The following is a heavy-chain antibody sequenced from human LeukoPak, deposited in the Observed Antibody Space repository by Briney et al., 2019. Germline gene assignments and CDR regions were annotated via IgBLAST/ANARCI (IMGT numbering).Heavy chain of an antibody. D-gene: IGHD5-12*01. CDR3: ARVKDSGYDLDY. V-gene: IGHV1-69*04. CDR2: IIPMLGIT. Sequence: GASVKVSCKASGGTFSSYDISWVRQAPGQGPEWMGRIIPMLGITNSAQKFQGRITITADQSTTTAYMELSSLRSEDTAVYYCARVKDSGYDLDYWGQGTLVTVSS. J-gene: IGHJ4*02. CDR1: GGTFSSYD.